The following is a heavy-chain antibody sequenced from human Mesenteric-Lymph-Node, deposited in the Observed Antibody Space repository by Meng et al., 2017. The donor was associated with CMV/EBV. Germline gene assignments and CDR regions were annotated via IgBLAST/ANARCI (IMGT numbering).Heavy chain of an antibody. CDR3: ARTTGGYGDGYRQYYYHGMDV. D-gene: IGHD5-18*01. J-gene: IGHJ6*02. CDR2: IYSSGST. CDR1: GGSISSYY. Sequence: SETLSLTCTVSGGSISSYYWSWIRQPPGKGLEWIGSIYSSGSTYYNPSLKSRVTISVDTPKNQFSLKLSSVTAADTAVYYWARTTGGYGDGYRQYYYHGMDVWGQGTTVTVSS. V-gene: IGHV4-39*07.